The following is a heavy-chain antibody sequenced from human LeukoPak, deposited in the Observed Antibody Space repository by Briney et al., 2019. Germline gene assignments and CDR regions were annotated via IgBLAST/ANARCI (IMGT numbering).Heavy chain of an antibody. V-gene: IGHV3-23*01. J-gene: IGHJ4*02. D-gene: IGHD3-3*01. CDR3: AKTLRIFSYFDY. CDR1: GLTFSSYA. CDR2: ISGSGGST. Sequence: PGGSLRLSCAASGLTFSSYAMSWVRQAPGKGLEWVSAISGSGGSTYYADSVKGRFTISRDNSKNTLYLQMNSLRAEDTAVYYCAKTLRIFSYFDYWGQGTLVTVSS.